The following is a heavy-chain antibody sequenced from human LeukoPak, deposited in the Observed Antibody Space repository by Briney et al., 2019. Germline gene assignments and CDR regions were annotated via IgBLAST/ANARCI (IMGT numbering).Heavy chain of an antibody. Sequence: GRSLRLSCAASGFTFDDYAMHWVRQAPGKGLEGVSGISWNSGSIGYADSVKGRFTISRDNAKNSLYLQMNSLRAEDTALYYCAKDKGSPSRDTAKLYYFDYWGQGTLVTVSS. CDR2: ISWNSGSI. V-gene: IGHV3-9*01. CDR1: GFTFDDYA. CDR3: AKDKGSPSRDTAKLYYFDY. D-gene: IGHD5-18*01. J-gene: IGHJ4*02.